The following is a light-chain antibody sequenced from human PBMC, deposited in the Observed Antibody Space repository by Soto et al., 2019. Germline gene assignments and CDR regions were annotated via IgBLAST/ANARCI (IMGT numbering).Light chain of an antibody. V-gene: IGKV3-20*01. J-gene: IGKJ1*01. CDR1: QSVSSSY. CDR3: QQYGSSPRT. CDR2: GAS. Sequence: EIVLTQSPGTLSLSPGERATLSCRASQSVSSSYLAWYQQKPGQAPRLLIYGASSRATGIPDRFSGSGSGTDFTLTISRLEPVDVAVYYCQQYGSSPRTFAQGTKVDIK.